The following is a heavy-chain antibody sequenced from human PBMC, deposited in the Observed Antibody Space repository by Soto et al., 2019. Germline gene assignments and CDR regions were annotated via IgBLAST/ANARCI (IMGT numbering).Heavy chain of an antibody. D-gene: IGHD2-2*01. CDR2: IYYSGST. CDR3: ARAPRDCISTSCYGVDY. J-gene: IGHJ4*02. V-gene: IGHV4-31*03. Sequence: PSETLSLTCTVSGGSISSGDYYWSWIRQHPGKGLEWIGYIYYSGSTYYNPSLKSRVTISVDASKNQFSLKLSSVTAADTAVYYCARAPRDCISTSCYGVDYWGQGTLVTVSS. CDR1: GGSISSGDYY.